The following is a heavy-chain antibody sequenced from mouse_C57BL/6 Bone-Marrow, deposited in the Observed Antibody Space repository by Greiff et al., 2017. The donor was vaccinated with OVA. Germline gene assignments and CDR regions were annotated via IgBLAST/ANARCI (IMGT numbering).Heavy chain of an antibody. CDR1: GYTFTSYW. CDR2: IHPNSGST. Sequence: VQLQQSGAELVKPGASVKLSCKASGYTFTSYWMHWVKQRPGQGLEWIGMIHPNSGSTNYNEKFKSKATLTVDKSSSTAYMQLSSLTSEDSAVYYCAGFITTEAMDYWGQGTSVTVSS. D-gene: IGHD1-1*01. CDR3: AGFITTEAMDY. V-gene: IGHV1-64*01. J-gene: IGHJ4*01.